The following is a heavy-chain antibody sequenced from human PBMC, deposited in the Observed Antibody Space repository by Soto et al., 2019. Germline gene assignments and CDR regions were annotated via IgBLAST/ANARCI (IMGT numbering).Heavy chain of an antibody. CDR1: GGTFSSYA. D-gene: IGHD3-9*01. Sequence: ASVKVSCKASGGTFSSYAISWVRQAPGQGLEWMGGIIPIFGTANYAQKFQGRVTITADKSTSTAYMELSSLRSEDTAVYYCARMNQLRYFDWFTPTHYGMDVPGQRTTVTVS. CDR2: IIPIFGTA. V-gene: IGHV1-69*06. CDR3: ARMNQLRYFDWFTPTHYGMDV. J-gene: IGHJ6*02.